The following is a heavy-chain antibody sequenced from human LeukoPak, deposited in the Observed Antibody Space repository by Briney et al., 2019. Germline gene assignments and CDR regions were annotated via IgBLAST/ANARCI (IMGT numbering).Heavy chain of an antibody. CDR1: GFTFSAYA. CDR2: ISNNGGSS. CDR3: VVQGWVFRAPTQYYFDY. V-gene: IGHV3-64D*09. J-gene: IGHJ4*02. Sequence: GGSLRLSCSASGFTFSAYAMYWVRQAPGKGLEYVSGISNNGGSSFYADSVKGRFTISRDNSKNTLYLQMSSLRAEDTAVYYCVVQGWVFRAPTQYYFDYWGQGTLVTVSS. D-gene: IGHD1-1*01.